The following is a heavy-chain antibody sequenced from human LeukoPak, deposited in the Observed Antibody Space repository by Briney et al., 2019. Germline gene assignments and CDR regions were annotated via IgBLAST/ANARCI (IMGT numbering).Heavy chain of an antibody. CDR1: GFTLSSYA. D-gene: IGHD2-2*01. CDR3: VKDAVVVPTGWFDP. CDR2: ISGGDAIT. Sequence: GGSLRLSCAASGFTLSSYAMSWVRQAPGKGLEWVSAISGGDAITYYADSVKGRFTISRDNSKNTLYLQMNSQRAEDTALYYCVKDAVVVPTGWFDPWGQGTLVTVSS. V-gene: IGHV3-23*01. J-gene: IGHJ5*02.